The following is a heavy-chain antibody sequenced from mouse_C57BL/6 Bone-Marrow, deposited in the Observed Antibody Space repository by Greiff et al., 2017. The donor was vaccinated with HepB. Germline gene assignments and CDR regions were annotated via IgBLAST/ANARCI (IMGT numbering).Heavy chain of an antibody. J-gene: IGHJ4*01. D-gene: IGHD2-5*01. V-gene: IGHV1-42*01. CDR1: GYSFTGYY. CDR2: INPSTGGT. CDR3: ARRRSNYVFYAMDY. Sequence: EVQLVESGPELVKPGASVKISCKASGYSFTGYYMNWVKQSPEKSLEWIGEINPSTGGTTYNQKFKAKATLTVDKSSSTAYMQLKSLTSEDSAVYYCARRRSNYVFYAMDYWGQGTSVTVSS.